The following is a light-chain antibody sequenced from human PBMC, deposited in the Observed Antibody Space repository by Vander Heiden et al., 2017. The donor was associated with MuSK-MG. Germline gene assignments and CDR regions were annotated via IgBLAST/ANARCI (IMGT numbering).Light chain of an antibody. V-gene: IGKV1-33*01. CDR3: QQFHNHT. CDR1: QDVSYH. J-gene: IGKJ3*01. Sequence: DIQMTQSPSSLSASVGDRVTITCQASQDVSYHLNWYQQKPGQAPRLLIYHASNLERGVPSRFSGRGSGTHFTLTISSLQPEDVATYYCQQFHNHTFGHGTKVDFK. CDR2: HAS.